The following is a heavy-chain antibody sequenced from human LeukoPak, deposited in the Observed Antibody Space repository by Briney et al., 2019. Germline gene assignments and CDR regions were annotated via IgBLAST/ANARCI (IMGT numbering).Heavy chain of an antibody. CDR3: ARRMNYDILTGKYYFDY. Sequence: GESLKISCKGSGYSFTSYWIGWVRQMPGKGLEWMGIIYPGDSDTRYSPSFQGQVTMSADKSISTAYLQWSSLKASDSAMYYCARRMNYDILTGKYYFDYWGQGTLVTVSS. CDR1: GYSFTSYW. V-gene: IGHV5-51*01. D-gene: IGHD3-9*01. CDR2: IYPGDSDT. J-gene: IGHJ4*02.